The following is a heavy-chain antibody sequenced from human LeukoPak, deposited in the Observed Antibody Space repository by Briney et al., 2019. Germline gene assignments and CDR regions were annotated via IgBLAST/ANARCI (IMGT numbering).Heavy chain of an antibody. CDR1: GGSFSGYY. CDR3: ARDASYYGSGSYHDY. D-gene: IGHD3-10*01. Sequence: PSETLSLTCAVYGGSFSGYYWSWIRQPPGKGLEWIGSIYYSGSTYYNPSLKSRVTISVDTSKNQFSLKLSSVTAADTAVYYCARDASYYGSGSYHDYWGQGTLVTVSS. J-gene: IGHJ4*02. CDR2: IYYSGST. V-gene: IGHV4-34*01.